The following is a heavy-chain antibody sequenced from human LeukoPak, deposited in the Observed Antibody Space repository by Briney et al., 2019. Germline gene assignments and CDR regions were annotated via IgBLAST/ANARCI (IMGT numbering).Heavy chain of an antibody. Sequence: SETLSLTCTVSGYSISSGYYWGWIRQPPGKGLEWIGSFYHTGSTYYNPSLKSRVTISVDTSKNQFSLKLSSVTAADTAVYYCAIGSGWYLDYWGQGTLVTVSS. CDR2: FYHTGST. CDR1: GYSISSGYY. D-gene: IGHD6-19*01. CDR3: AIGSGWYLDY. V-gene: IGHV4-38-2*02. J-gene: IGHJ4*02.